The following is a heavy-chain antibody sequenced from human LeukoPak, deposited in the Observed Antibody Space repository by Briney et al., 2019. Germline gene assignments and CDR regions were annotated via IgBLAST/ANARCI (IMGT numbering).Heavy chain of an antibody. CDR1: GYTFGSFG. CDR3: AREQGGSFLFDY. Sequence: ASVKVSCKTSGYTFGSFGITWVRRAPGQGVEWMGWIDTYHADTKSAQKFQGRLTMTTDTSTSTASLELRSLTSDDTAVYYCAREQGGSFLFDYWGQGTVVTVSS. V-gene: IGHV1-18*01. CDR2: IDTYHADT. D-gene: IGHD5-12*01. J-gene: IGHJ4*02.